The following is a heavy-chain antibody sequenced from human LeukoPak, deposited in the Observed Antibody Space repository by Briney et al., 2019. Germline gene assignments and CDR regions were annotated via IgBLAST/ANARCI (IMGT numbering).Heavy chain of an antibody. CDR2: ISGSGGST. J-gene: IGHJ6*03. V-gene: IGHV3-23*01. CDR3: AKDPSLVVPAAIDYYYYMDV. D-gene: IGHD2-2*02. Sequence: GGSLRLSCAASGFTFSSYAMSWDRQAPGTGLEWVSAISGSGGSTYYADSVKGRFTIFRDNSKNTLYLQMNSLRAEDTAVYYCAKDPSLVVPAAIDYYYYMDVWGKGTTVTVSS. CDR1: GFTFSSYA.